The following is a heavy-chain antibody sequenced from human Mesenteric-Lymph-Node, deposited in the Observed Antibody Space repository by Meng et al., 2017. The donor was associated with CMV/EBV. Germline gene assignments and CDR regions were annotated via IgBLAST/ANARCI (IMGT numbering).Heavy chain of an antibody. CDR2: IIPILGIA. D-gene: IGHD2-21*01. J-gene: IGHJ6*02. CDR1: GGTFSSYT. CDR3: ARVRDPSHIVVGGLYYYAMDV. V-gene: IGHV1-69*02. Sequence: SVKVSCKASGGTFSSYTISWVRQAPGQGLEWMGRIIPILGIANYAQKFQGRVTITADKSTSTAYMELSSLRSEDTAVYYCARVRDPSHIVVGGLYYYAMDVWGQGTTVTVSS.